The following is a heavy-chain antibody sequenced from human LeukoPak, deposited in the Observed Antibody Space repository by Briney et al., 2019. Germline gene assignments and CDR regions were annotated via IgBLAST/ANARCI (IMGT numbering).Heavy chain of an antibody. CDR2: INPNRGGT. Sequence: GASVKVSCKASGYTFTGYYMHWGRQAPGQGLECMGWINPNRGGTNYAQKFQGRVTMTRDTSISTAYMELSRLRSDDTAVYYCGRKGGDSSGWFTRIDYFDYWGQGTLVTVSS. V-gene: IGHV1-2*02. D-gene: IGHD6-19*01. CDR1: GYTFTGYY. CDR3: GRKGGDSSGWFTRIDYFDY. J-gene: IGHJ4*02.